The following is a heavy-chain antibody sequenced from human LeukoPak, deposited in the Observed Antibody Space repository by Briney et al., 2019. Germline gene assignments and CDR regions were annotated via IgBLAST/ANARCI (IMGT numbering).Heavy chain of an antibody. CDR1: GFTFSNYG. Sequence: PGEPLRLSCAASGFTFSNYGMSWVRQAPGKGLEWVSVIRGSGGGTYYADSVKGRFTISRDNSKNTVYLQMNSLRAEDTAVYYCVKARMPHCGTDCLESWGQGTLVTVSS. J-gene: IGHJ4*02. V-gene: IGHV3-23*01. CDR2: IRGSGGGT. D-gene: IGHD2-21*02. CDR3: VKARMPHCGTDCLES.